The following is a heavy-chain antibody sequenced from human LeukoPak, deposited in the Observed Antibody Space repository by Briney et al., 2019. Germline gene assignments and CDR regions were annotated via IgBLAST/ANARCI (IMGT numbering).Heavy chain of an antibody. CDR3: TREPVP. D-gene: IGHD6-19*01. CDR1: GGSISNYY. CDR2: IYAGGTA. Sequence: SETLSLTCTVSGGSISNYYWSWIRQPAGKGLEWIGRIYAGGTASYNPSLKSRVTMSADMSKNQLSLKLASVTAADTAVYYCTREPVPWGQGTLVTVSS. J-gene: IGHJ4*02. V-gene: IGHV4-4*07.